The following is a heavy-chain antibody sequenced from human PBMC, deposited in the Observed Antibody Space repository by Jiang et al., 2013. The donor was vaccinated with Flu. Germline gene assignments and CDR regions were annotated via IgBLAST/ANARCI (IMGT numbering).Heavy chain of an antibody. CDR1: GYTFTSYG. Sequence: SGAEVKKPGASVKVSCKASGYTFTSYGISWVRQAPGQGLEWMGWISAYNGNTNYAQKLQGRVTMTTDTSTSTAYMELRSLRSDDTAVYYCARRLGGTMVRGVISGMDVWGQGTTVTVSS. CDR3: ARRLGGTMVRGVISGMDV. D-gene: IGHD3-10*01. V-gene: IGHV1-18*04. CDR2: ISAYNGNT. J-gene: IGHJ6*02.